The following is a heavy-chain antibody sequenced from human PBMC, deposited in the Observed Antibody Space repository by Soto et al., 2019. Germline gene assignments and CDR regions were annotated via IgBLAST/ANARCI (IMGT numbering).Heavy chain of an antibody. D-gene: IGHD3-10*01. Sequence: QVQLQESGPGLVKPSQTLSLTCTVSGGSISSGDYYWSWIRQPPGKGLEWIGYIYYSGSTYYNPSLKSRVTISVDTSKNQFSLKLSSVTAADTAVYYCARGFTTNYYGSKEGNWFDPWGQGTLVTVSS. CDR1: GGSISSGDYY. CDR2: IYYSGST. J-gene: IGHJ5*02. CDR3: ARGFTTNYYGSKEGNWFDP. V-gene: IGHV4-30-4*01.